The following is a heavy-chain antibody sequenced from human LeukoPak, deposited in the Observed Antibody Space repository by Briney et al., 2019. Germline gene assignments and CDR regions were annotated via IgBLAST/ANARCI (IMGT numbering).Heavy chain of an antibody. D-gene: IGHD4-17*01. V-gene: IGHV3-23*01. Sequence: GGSLRLSCAASGFTFSSHAMSWVRQAPGKGLEWVSSISSSGGNTYYADSVQGRFTISRDNSKNTLYLQMNSLRLEDTAVYYCAKPDGGSRTSVTSTFDSWGQGTLVTVSS. J-gene: IGHJ4*02. CDR3: AKPDGGSRTSVTSTFDS. CDR2: ISSSGGNT. CDR1: GFTFSSHA.